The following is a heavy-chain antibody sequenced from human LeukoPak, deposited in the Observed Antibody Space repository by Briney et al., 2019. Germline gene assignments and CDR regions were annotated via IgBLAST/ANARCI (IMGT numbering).Heavy chain of an antibody. V-gene: IGHV3-21*01. Sequence: PGGSLRLSCAASGFTFSSYSMNWVRQAPGKGLEWVSSISSSSSYIYYADSVKGRFTISRDNAKNSLYLQMNSLRAEDTAVYYCARDSRHTVTGSGRYYYYYYGMDVWGQGTTVTVSS. D-gene: IGHD4-17*01. J-gene: IGHJ6*02. CDR3: ARDSRHTVTGSGRYYYYYYGMDV. CDR2: ISSSSSYI. CDR1: GFTFSSYS.